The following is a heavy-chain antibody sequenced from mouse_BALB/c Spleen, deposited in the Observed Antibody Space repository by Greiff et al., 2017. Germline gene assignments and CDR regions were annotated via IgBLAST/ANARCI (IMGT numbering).Heavy chain of an antibody. CDR1: GYSITSDYA. V-gene: IGHV3-2*02. CDR2: ISYSGST. D-gene: IGHD4-1*02. CDR3: AREVNWDEFAY. J-gene: IGHJ3*01. Sequence: ESGPGLVKTSQSLSLTCTVTGYSITSDYAWNWIRQFPGNKLEWMGYISYSGSTSYNPSLKSRISITRDTSKNQFFLQLNSVTTEDTATYYCAREVNWDEFAYWGQGTLVTVSA.